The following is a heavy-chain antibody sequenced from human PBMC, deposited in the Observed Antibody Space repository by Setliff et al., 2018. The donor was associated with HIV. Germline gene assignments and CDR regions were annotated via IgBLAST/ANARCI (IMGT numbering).Heavy chain of an antibody. Sequence: SETLSLTCTVSGGSISSGSYYWSWIRQPAGKGLEWIGRIYTSGSTNYNPSLKSRVTISVDTSKNQFSLKLSSVTAADTAVYYCARVGWSGYYYDYYYYYYMDVWGKGTTVTV. D-gene: IGHD3-22*01. J-gene: IGHJ6*03. CDR3: ARVGWSGYYYDYYYYYYMDV. V-gene: IGHV4-61*02. CDR2: IYTSGST. CDR1: GGSISSGSYY.